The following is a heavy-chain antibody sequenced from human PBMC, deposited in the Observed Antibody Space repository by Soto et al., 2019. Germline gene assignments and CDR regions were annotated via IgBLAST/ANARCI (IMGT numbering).Heavy chain of an antibody. CDR3: ARERNWLDP. CDR2: MNPNSGNT. D-gene: IGHD1-26*01. J-gene: IGHJ5*02. Sequence: HVQLVQSGAEVKKPGASVKVSCKASGYTFSSYDINWVRQATGQGLEWMGWMNPNSGNTAYAQKFQGRVTRTSNTSISTAYMELSSLRSEDTAVYYCARERNWLDPWGQGTLVTVSS. CDR1: GYTFSSYD. V-gene: IGHV1-8*01.